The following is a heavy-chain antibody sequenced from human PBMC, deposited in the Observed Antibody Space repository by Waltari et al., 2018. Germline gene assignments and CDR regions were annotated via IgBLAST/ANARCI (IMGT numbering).Heavy chain of an antibody. V-gene: IGHV3-23*01. CDR2: ISAGGATT. D-gene: IGHD3-16*01. J-gene: IGHJ5*02. Sequence: EMQQLESGGGLVQPGGSLRLSCATSGFTFNNHPMNWVRQAPGKGLEWVSAISAGGATTYYADSMKGRFTISRDNSKNTLYLQMNSLRAEDTAVYYCARVLRMGDLPHLSWGQGTLVTVSS. CDR3: ARVLRMGDLPHLS. CDR1: GFTFNNHP.